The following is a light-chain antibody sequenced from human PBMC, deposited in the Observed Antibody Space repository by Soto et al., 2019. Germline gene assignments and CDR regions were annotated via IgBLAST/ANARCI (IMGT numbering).Light chain of an antibody. CDR3: QQYGSSPPIT. CDR1: QSVSNNY. Sequence: EVGLSLSLGTLSLSPGERATLSCRASQSVSNNYLAWYQQKPGQAPRLLIYGASNRATGIPDRFSGSGSGTDFTLTISRLEPEDFAVYYCQQYGSSPPITFGQRTRLEIK. CDR2: GAS. J-gene: IGKJ5*01. V-gene: IGKV3-20*01.